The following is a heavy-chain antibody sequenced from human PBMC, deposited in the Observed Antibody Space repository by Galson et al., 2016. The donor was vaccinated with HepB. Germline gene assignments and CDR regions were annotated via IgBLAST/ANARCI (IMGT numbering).Heavy chain of an antibody. D-gene: IGHD3-10*01. Sequence: SLRLSCAASGFIFSSYGMHWVRQAPGKGLEWVAGITSDESNKYYADYVKGRFTISRDNSKNTPYLQMNSLRAGDTAVYYCAKDRSSGSYYQRGHYGMDVWGQGTTVTVSS. CDR2: ITSDESNK. CDR3: AKDRSSGSYYQRGHYGMDV. J-gene: IGHJ6*02. V-gene: IGHV3-30*18. CDR1: GFIFSSYG.